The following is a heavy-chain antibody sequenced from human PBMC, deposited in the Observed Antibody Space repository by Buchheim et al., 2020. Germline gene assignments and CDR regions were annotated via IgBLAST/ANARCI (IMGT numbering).Heavy chain of an antibody. CDR3: AKKGPGGELDY. J-gene: IGHJ4*02. CDR1: GFTFSTSA. CDR2: ISGFDT. D-gene: IGHD3-16*01. V-gene: IGHV3-23*04. Sequence: EVQLVESGGGLVQPGRSLRLSCAASGFTFSTSAMSWVRQAPGKGLDWVSAISGFDTYYADSVQGRFTISRDNSNNMLSLQMNSLGADDTALYYCAKKGPGGELDYWGQGAL.